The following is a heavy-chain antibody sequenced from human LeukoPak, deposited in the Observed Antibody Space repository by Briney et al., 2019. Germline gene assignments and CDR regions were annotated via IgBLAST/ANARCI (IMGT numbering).Heavy chain of an antibody. V-gene: IGHV4-59*01. J-gene: IGHJ6*03. CDR2: IYYSGST. CDR1: GGSISSYY. Sequence: SETLSLTCTVSGGSISSYYWSWIRQPAGKGLEWIGYIYYSGSTNYNPSLRSRVTISVDTSKNQFSLKLSSVTAADTAVYDCARGVWSGYYTDYYYYMDVWGKGTTVTVSS. CDR3: ARGVWSGYYTDYYYYMDV. D-gene: IGHD3-3*01.